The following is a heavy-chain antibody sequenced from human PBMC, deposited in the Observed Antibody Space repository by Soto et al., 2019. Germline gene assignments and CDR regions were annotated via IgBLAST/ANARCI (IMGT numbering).Heavy chain of an antibody. CDR1: GYTFATYG. J-gene: IGHJ4*02. D-gene: IGHD2-15*01. CDR3: AGLAPCSGRTCYSRPLAS. V-gene: IGHV1-18*01. CDR2: ITPDNGYT. Sequence: QVQLLQSGAEVKKPGASVKVSCKASGYTFATYGISWVRQAPGQGLEWMGWITPDNGYTNYAQKHRGSVTITTDTTTSPDHLGVRSRSADAAAEYYCAGLAPCSGRTCYSRPLASWGQGTLVPVSS.